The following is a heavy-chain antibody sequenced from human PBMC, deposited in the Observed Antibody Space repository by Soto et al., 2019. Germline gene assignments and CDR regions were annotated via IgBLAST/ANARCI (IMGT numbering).Heavy chain of an antibody. Sequence: EVQLVESGGDLLQRGGSLRLSCAASGFTFNIYSMNWVRQAPGKGLEWFSYITSDTKTIKYADSVKGRFTISRDNAKNSVYLQMNSLRDEDTAVYYCARSVEGHFDYWGQGTVVTVSS. CDR3: ARSVEGHFDY. CDR2: ITSDTKTI. D-gene: IGHD6-19*01. CDR1: GFTFNIYS. J-gene: IGHJ4*02. V-gene: IGHV3-48*02.